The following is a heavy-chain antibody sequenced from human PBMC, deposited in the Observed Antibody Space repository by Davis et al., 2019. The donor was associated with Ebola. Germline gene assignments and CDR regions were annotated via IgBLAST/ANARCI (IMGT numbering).Heavy chain of an antibody. CDR2: FYYTGST. J-gene: IGHJ3*02. CDR3: AKEGGDGDADGAFDI. Sequence: SETLSLTCTVSGGSISSYHWTWIRQPPGKGLEGIGYFYYTGSTNYNPSLKSRVTMSVDTSKNHFSLKLSSVPAADTAVYYCAKEGGDGDADGAFDIVGQGTMVTVSS. V-gene: IGHV4-59*01. CDR1: GGSISSYH. D-gene: IGHD3-16*01.